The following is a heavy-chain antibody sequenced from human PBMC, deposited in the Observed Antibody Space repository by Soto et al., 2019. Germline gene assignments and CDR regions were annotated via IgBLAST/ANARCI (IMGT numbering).Heavy chain of an antibody. J-gene: IGHJ4*02. D-gene: IGHD6-19*01. V-gene: IGHV3-30*03. CDR2: ISYDGSNK. CDR1: GFTFSTYA. Sequence: QVQLVESGGGVVQPGRSLRLSCAASGFTFSTYAMHWVRQAPGKGLDWVAVISYDGSNKFYADSVKGRFTISRDTPKNTLYLQMNSLRAEDTAVYYCARSGAGWGLADYWGQGTLVTVSS. CDR3: ARSGAGWGLADY.